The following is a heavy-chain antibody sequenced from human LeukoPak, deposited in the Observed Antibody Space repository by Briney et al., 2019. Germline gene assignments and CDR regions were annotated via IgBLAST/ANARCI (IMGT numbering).Heavy chain of an antibody. J-gene: IGHJ5*02. CDR2: ISYSGST. CDR3: AREGSSWSNWFDP. Sequence: SETLSLTCTVSGGSISSYYWSWIRQPPGKGLEWIGYISYSGSTNYNPSLKSRVTISIDTSKNQFSLKLRSVTAADTAVYYCAREGSSWSNWFDPWGQGTLVTVSS. V-gene: IGHV4-59*01. D-gene: IGHD6-13*01. CDR1: GGSISSYY.